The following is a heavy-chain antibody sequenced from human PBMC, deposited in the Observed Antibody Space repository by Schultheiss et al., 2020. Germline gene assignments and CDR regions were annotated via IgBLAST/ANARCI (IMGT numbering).Heavy chain of an antibody. CDR3: ARVQGAARSYYYYYYGMDV. D-gene: IGHD6-6*01. Sequence: LRLSCAASGFTFSSYSMNWVRQAPGKGLEWIGEINHSGSTNYNPSLKSRVTISVDTSKNQFSLKLSSVTAADTAVYYCARVQGAARSYYYYYYGMDVWGQGTTVTVSS. V-gene: IGHV4-34*01. J-gene: IGHJ6*02. CDR1: GFTFSSYS. CDR2: INHSGST.